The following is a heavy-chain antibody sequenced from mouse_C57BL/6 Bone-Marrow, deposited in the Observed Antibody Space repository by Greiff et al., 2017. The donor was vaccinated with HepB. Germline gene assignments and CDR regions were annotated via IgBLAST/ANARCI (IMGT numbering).Heavy chain of an antibody. CDR3: ARRGGYDPAWFAY. J-gene: IGHJ3*01. CDR2: IWSGGST. Sequence: VKLVESGPGLVQPSQSLSITCTVSGFSLTSYGVHWVRQSPGKGLEWLGVIWSGGSTDYNAAFISRLSISKDNSKSQVFFKMNSLQADDTAIYYCARRGGYDPAWFAYWGQGTLVTVSA. V-gene: IGHV2-2*01. CDR1: GFSLTSYG. D-gene: IGHD2-3*01.